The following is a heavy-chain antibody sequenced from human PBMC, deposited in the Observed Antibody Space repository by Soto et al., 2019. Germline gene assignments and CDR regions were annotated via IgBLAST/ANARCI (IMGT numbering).Heavy chain of an antibody. V-gene: IGHV3-30*18. Sequence: QVQLVESGGGVVQPGRSLRLSCAASGLTFNNYGMHWVRQAPGKGLEWVAAISYSGSNKYYTDSVKGRFTISRDNSKNKLDLQMNSLRAEDTAVYYCAKGYCSSTNGYDPPPGYGIDVWGQGTTVTVSS. CDR1: GLTFNNYG. J-gene: IGHJ6*02. D-gene: IGHD2-2*01. CDR2: ISYSGSNK. CDR3: AKGYCSSTNGYDPPPGYGIDV.